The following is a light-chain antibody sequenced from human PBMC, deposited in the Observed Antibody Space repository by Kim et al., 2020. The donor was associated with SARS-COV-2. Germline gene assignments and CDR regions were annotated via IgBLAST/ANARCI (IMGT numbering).Light chain of an antibody. CDR1: NIGSKS. J-gene: IGLJ2*01. V-gene: IGLV3-21*04. CDR3: QVWDSSTV. CDR2: YDN. Sequence: VSVAPGKTARITCGGNNIGSKSVHWYQQKPGQAPVLVILYDNDRPSGIPERFSGSNSGNTATLTISRVEAGDEADYYCQVWDSSTVFGGGTQLTVL.